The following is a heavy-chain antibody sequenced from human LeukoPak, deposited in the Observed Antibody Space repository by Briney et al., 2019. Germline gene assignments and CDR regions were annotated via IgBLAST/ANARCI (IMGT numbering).Heavy chain of an antibody. CDR1: GYTFTGYY. D-gene: IGHD6-13*01. V-gene: IGHV1-2*02. CDR3: ARESGTDAFDI. Sequence: VASVKVSCKAYGYTFTGYYMHWVRQAPGQGLEWMGWINPNSGGTNYAQKFQGRVTMSRDTSISTAYMELSRLRADDTAVYYCARESGTDAFDIWGQGTMVTVSS. J-gene: IGHJ3*02. CDR2: INPNSGGT.